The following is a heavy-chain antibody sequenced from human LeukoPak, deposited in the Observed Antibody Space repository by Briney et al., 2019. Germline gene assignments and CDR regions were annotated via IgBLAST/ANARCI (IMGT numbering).Heavy chain of an antibody. CDR2: VYTSGSS. Sequence: SETLSLTCTVSGGSISTYYWSWIRQPAGKGLEWIGRVYTSGSSNYNPSLKSRVTMSVDASKNQFSLKLTSVTAADTAVYYCARLSTVVTRGAFDIWGQGTMVSVSS. CDR3: ARLSTVVTRGAFDI. J-gene: IGHJ3*02. V-gene: IGHV4-4*07. CDR1: GGSISTYY. D-gene: IGHD4-23*01.